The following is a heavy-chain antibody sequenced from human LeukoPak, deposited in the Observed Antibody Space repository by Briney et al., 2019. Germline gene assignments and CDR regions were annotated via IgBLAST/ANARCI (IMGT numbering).Heavy chain of an antibody. CDR3: ARDSPSGIVGATTFDY. D-gene: IGHD1-26*01. J-gene: IGHJ4*02. Sequence: PSETLSLTCSVSGGSISSIGYYWGWIRQPPGKGLEWIGSIYYTGSIFDNPSLKSRVTISMDKSRNQFSLKLTSVTAADTAVYYCARDSPSGIVGATTFDYWGQGTLVTVSS. V-gene: IGHV4-39*07. CDR1: GGSISSIGYY. CDR2: IYYTGSI.